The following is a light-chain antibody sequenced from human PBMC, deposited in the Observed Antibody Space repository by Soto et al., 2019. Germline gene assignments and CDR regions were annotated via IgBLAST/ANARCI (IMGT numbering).Light chain of an antibody. CDR1: QSVISNY. J-gene: IGKJ2*03. CDR3: QQYDTSPYS. Sequence: ESVLTQSPGTLSLSPGEGATLSCRSSQSVISNYLAWYQKKPGQAHRLLNYGASSRATGIPHRFSGSGSGTDFTLTISRLEPEDFAVYYCQQYDTSPYSFGQGTKLEL. CDR2: GAS. V-gene: IGKV3-20*01.